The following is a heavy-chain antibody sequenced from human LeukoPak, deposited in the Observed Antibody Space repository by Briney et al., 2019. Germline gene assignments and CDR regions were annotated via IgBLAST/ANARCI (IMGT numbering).Heavy chain of an antibody. V-gene: IGHV1-18*01. CDR1: GYIFINYG. CDR3: AKTRDTVLNEY. CDR2: ISPYNGHT. D-gene: IGHD3-10*01. J-gene: IGHJ4*02. Sequence: ASVKVSCKASGYIFINYGISWVRQAPGQGLEWMGWISPYNGHTNYKPNLQDRLTMTTDTSTSTAYMELRSLTSDDTAVYYCAKTRDTVLNEYWGQGTLVTVSS.